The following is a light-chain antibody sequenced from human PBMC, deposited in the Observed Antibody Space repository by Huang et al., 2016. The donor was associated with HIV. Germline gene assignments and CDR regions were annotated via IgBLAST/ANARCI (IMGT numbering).Light chain of an antibody. Sequence: DIQMTQSPSSLSVSAGDRVPITCRASQDIGNSLAWYQQRSWNAPRLLLSDTSALDSEVPSRCSGSGSGTAHTLTISGLQPVDSATYDCQQYSSAPRTFGQGTNLEI. V-gene: IGKV1-NL1*01. CDR1: QDIGNS. CDR2: DTS. CDR3: QQYSSAPRT. J-gene: IGKJ2*01.